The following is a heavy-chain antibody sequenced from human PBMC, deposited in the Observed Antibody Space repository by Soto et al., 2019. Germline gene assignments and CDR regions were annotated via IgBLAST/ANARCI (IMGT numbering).Heavy chain of an antibody. Sequence: ASVKVSCKTSGYTFSSYSINWVRQAPGQGLEWMAWISTNSGNTHYAERVQGRVTVTLDKSARTAFMEMWGLTSDDTAVYFCARDNGYYDFWG. CDR1: GYTFSSYS. V-gene: IGHV1-18*01. D-gene: IGHD2-8*01. J-gene: IGHJ4*03. CDR2: ISTNSGNT. CDR3: ARDNGYYDF.